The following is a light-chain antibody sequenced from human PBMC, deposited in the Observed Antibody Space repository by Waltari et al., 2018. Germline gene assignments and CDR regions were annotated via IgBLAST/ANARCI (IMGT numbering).Light chain of an antibody. V-gene: IGKV1-5*03. Sequence: DIKMTQSPSTLSASVGGSVSISCRPSQRVSSGLAWSQQKPGKAPKLLIYKASTLESGVPSRFSGSGCATEFTLTISSLEPDDFATEDCQQYKTLKYTVGQGTKLEI. CDR1: QRVSSG. CDR3: QQYKTLKYT. CDR2: KAS. J-gene: IGKJ2*01.